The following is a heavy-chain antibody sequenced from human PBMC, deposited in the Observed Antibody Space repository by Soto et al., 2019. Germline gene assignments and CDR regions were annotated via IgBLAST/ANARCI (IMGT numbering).Heavy chain of an antibody. CDR3: APHVSCSGGSCQYDAFAI. D-gene: IGHD2-15*01. CDR1: EFTVSGHA. CDR2: ITADGGT. J-gene: IGHJ3*02. V-gene: IGHV3-23*01. Sequence: EVQVLESGGGLVQPGGSLRLSCEGSEFTVSGHAMTWIRQAPGKGPEWVSTITADGGTYYADSVKGRFAMSRDTSENTLYVQMNSLGAEGTAAYYCAPHVSCSGGSCQYDAFAIRGQGTMVTVSS.